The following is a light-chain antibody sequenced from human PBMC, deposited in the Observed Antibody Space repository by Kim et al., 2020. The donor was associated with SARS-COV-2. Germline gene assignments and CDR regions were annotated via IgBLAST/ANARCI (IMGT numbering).Light chain of an antibody. CDR3: QSYDSSLSGYV. J-gene: IGLJ1*01. CDR2: GNS. V-gene: IGLV1-40*01. CDR1: SSNSGAGYD. Sequence: VTTPGTGGSSNSGAGYDVHWYQQLPGTAPNLLIYGNSNRPSGVPDRFSGSKSGTSASLAITGLQAEDEADYYCQSYDSSLSGYVFGTGTKVTVL.